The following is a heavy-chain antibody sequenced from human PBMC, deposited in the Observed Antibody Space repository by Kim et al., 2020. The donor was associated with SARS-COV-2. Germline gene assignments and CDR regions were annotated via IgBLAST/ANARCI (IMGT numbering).Heavy chain of an antibody. CDR3: ARDIVVVPAVYGMDV. CDR2: INPSGGRT. V-gene: IGHV1-46*01. J-gene: IGHJ6*02. CDR1: AYTFTSYY. D-gene: IGHD2-2*01. Sequence: ASVKVSCKASAYTFTSYYMHWVRQAPGQGLEWMGIINPSGGRTSYAQKFQGRVTMTRDTSTSTVYMELSSLRSEDRAVYYCARDIVVVPAVYGMDVWGQGTTVPVSS.